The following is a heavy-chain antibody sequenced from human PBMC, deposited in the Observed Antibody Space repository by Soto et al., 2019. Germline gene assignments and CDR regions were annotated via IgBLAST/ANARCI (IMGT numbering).Heavy chain of an antibody. CDR3: ARQWSSRGVIWFGGSDY. CDR1: GDSISSYSYY. J-gene: IGHJ4*02. CDR2: IYFSGST. V-gene: IGHV4-39*01. D-gene: IGHD3-10*01. Sequence: QVQLQESGPGLVKPSETLSLTCTVSGDSISSYSYYWGWIRQPPGKGLEWIGSIYFSGSTYYNPSLKSRVTISVDKSKIQFSLKLSSLTAADTAIYYCARQWSSRGVIWFGGSDYWGQGTLVTVSS.